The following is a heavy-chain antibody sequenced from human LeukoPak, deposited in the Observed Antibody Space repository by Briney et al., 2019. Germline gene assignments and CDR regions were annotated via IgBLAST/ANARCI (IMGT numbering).Heavy chain of an antibody. CDR1: GLPFSRYS. V-gene: IGHV3-48*01. J-gene: IGHJ4*03. CDR2: ISTDSRTI. Sequence: GGSLRLSCAPSGLPFSRYSMNWVRQAPGKGLEWVAYISTDSRTIYSGDSVKGRFTIYRDNDKTLLFLQMENLRVEDTAVYYCTTYFDTTGYFEDAYDTWGQGTLVTVSA. D-gene: IGHD3-22*01. CDR3: TTYFDTTGYFEDAYDT.